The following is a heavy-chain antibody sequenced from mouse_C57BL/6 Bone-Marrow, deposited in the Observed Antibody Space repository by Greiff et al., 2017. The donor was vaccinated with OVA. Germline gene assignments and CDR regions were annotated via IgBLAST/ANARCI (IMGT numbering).Heavy chain of an antibody. Sequence: EVQLQQSGPELVKPGASVKIPCKASGYTFTDYNMDWVKQSHGKSLEWIGDINPNNGGTIYNQKFKGKATLTVDKSSSTAYMELRSLTSEDTAVYYCARRRGRKINYGSRPSYWYFDVWGTGTTVTVSS. CDR2: INPNNGGT. V-gene: IGHV1-18*01. CDR1: GYTFTDYN. D-gene: IGHD1-1*01. CDR3: ARRRGRKINYGSRPSYWYFDV. J-gene: IGHJ1*03.